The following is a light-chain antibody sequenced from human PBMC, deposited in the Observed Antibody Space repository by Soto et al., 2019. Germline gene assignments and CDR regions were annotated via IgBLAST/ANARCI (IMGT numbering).Light chain of an antibody. CDR3: QQYKDWPTT. CDR1: QSVSTT. J-gene: IGKJ1*01. V-gene: IGKV3-15*01. Sequence: DMVSTQSPATLSVYPGQRASLSFRASQSVSTTVAWYHQKPGQAPRLLVYGASTRATGIPARFSGSGAGTDFTLTITSLQSEDFGAYFCQQYKDWPTTFGQGAKVDIK. CDR2: GAS.